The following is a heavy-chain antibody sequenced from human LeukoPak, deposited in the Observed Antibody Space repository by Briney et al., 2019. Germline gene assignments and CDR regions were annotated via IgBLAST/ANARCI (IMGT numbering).Heavy chain of an antibody. V-gene: IGHV7-4-1*02. CDR1: GYTFTSYA. CDR2: INTNTGNP. CDR3: ARRGRSIAAAGGDY. J-gene: IGHJ4*02. D-gene: IGHD6-13*01. Sequence: ASVKVSCKASGYTFTSYAMNWVRQAPGQGLEWMGWINTNTGNPTYAQGFTGRFVFSLDTSVSTAYLQISSLKAEDTAVYYCARRGRSIAAAGGDYWGQGTLVTVSS.